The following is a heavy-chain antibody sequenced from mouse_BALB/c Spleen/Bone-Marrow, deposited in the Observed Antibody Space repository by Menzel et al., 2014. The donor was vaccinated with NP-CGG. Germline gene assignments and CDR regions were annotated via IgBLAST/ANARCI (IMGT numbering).Heavy chain of an antibody. CDR1: GYAFTNYL. CDR2: INPGSGGT. J-gene: IGHJ4*01. D-gene: IGHD4-1*01. Sequence: QVQLQQSGAELVRPGTSVKVSCKASGYAFTNYLIEWVKQRPGQGLEWIGVINPGSGGTNYSEKFKGKATLTADKSSSTAYMQLSSLTSDDSAVYFCARRLTGTSAMDYWGQGTSVTVSS. CDR3: ARRLTGTSAMDY. V-gene: IGHV1-54*01.